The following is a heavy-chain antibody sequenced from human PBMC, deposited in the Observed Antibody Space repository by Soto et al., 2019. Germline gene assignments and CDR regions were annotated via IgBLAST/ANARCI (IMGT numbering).Heavy chain of an antibody. CDR1: GYIFTNFY. CDR3: TRGLASGDY. D-gene: IGHD6-6*01. V-gene: IGHV1-46*03. J-gene: IGHJ4*02. Sequence: QVQLVQPGAEVKKPGASVKFSCKASGYIFTNFYIHWVRQAPGQGLEWIGIINPNGGSTNYAQNFQGRVTMPRDTSTSTVYTALSSLRSEDTAVYYCTRGLASGDYWGQGTLITVSS. CDR2: INPNGGST.